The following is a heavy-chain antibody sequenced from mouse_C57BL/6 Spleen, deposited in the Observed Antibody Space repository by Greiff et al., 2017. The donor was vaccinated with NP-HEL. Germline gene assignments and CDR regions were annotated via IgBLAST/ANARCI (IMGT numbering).Heavy chain of an antibody. Sequence: VQLQQPGAELVRPGTSVKLSCKASGYTFTSYWMHWVKQRPGQGLEWIGVIDPSDSYTNYNQKFKGKATLTVDTSSSTAYMQLSSLTSEDSAVYYCARAHDYGSYGGAMDYWGQGTSVTVSS. J-gene: IGHJ4*01. CDR2: IDPSDSYT. CDR3: ARAHDYGSYGGAMDY. D-gene: IGHD1-1*01. V-gene: IGHV1-59*01. CDR1: GYTFTSYW.